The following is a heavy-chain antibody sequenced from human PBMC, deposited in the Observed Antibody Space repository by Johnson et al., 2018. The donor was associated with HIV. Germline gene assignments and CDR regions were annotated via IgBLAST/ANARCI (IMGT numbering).Heavy chain of an antibody. D-gene: IGHD1-26*01. Sequence: VQLVESGGGVVRPGGSLRLSCEASGFTFDDYGMSWVRQAPGKGLEWVSGISWNSGSIGYADSVKGRFTISRDNAKNSLYLQMNSLRAEDTALYYCAKGFDSGSYGEGDAFDSWGQGTMVTVSS. J-gene: IGHJ3*02. CDR1: GFTFDDYG. V-gene: IGHV3-20*04. CDR3: AKGFDSGSYGEGDAFDS. CDR2: ISWNSGSI.